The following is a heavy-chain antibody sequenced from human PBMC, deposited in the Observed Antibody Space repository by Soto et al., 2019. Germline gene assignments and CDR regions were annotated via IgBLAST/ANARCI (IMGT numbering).Heavy chain of an antibody. J-gene: IGHJ1*01. CDR2: ILYDGSKK. CDR3: ARDTYYYDTSGYYYAN. CDR1: GFTFRSYG. Sequence: GGSLRLSCAASGFTFRSYGMHWVRQAPCKGLEWVALILYDGSKKYYADSLKGRFTISRDNSKNTLYLQMNSLRAEDSAVYYCARDTYYYDTSGYYYANWGLGTLVTVSS. D-gene: IGHD3-22*01. V-gene: IGHV3-30*03.